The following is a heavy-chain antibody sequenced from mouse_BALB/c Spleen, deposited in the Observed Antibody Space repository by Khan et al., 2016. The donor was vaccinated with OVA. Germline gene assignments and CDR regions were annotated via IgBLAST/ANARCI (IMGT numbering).Heavy chain of an antibody. Sequence: EVQLLETGGDLVKPGGSLNLSCEASGFTFSSYGMSWLRQTPDKRLEWVATISNGGSYTYFPDSVKGRLTISRDNAKNTLYLQMSSLKSEDTAMHYWASHRFTTPTAWFAYWGQGTLVTVFA. V-gene: IGHV5-6*01. J-gene: IGHJ3*01. CDR3: ASHRFTTPTAWFAY. CDR1: GFTFSSYG. CDR2: ISNGGSYT. D-gene: IGHD1-2*01.